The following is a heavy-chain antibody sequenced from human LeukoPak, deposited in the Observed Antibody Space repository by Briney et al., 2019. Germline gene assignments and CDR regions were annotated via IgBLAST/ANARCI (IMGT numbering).Heavy chain of an antibody. CDR3: ARGKIFGVVPRELDY. D-gene: IGHD3-3*01. J-gene: IGHJ4*02. CDR1: GGSISSYY. V-gene: IGHV4-59*01. Sequence: PSETLSLTCTVSGGSISSYYWSWIRQPPGKGLEWIGYIYYSGSTNYNPSLKSRVTISVDTSKNQFSLKLSSVTAADTAVYYCARGKIFGVVPRELDYWGQGTLVTVSS. CDR2: IYYSGST.